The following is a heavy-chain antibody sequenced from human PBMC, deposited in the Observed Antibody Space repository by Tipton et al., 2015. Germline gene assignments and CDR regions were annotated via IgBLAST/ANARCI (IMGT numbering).Heavy chain of an antibody. J-gene: IGHJ6*02. Sequence: SLRLSCAASGFTFGVYAMTWVRQAPGKGLEWVSAISGTGGSTYYADAVKGRFTVSRDNSKNTLYLQMVSLRAEDTALYYCARNSAYYFAMDVWGQGTTVTVSS. CDR3: ARNSAYYFAMDV. D-gene: IGHD1-26*01. CDR1: GFTFGVYA. V-gene: IGHV3-23*01. CDR2: ISGTGGST.